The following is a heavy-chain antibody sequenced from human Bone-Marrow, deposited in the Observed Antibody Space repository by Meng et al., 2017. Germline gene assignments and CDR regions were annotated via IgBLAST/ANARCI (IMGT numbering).Heavy chain of an antibody. D-gene: IGHD6-13*01. Sequence: SGSMLVKPTQTLTPTCTFSGFSPSTSGVGVGWIHQPPGKALEWLALIDWDDDKRYSPALKSRLTIAKDTSKIQVVHTMTKMYPVDTATNYGEHSPIPGTAAAGTPSGFDPWGQGTLVTVSS. CDR1: GFSPSTSGVG. CDR3: EHSPIPGTAAAGTPSGFDP. CDR2: IDWDDDK. V-gene: IGHV2-5*02. J-gene: IGHJ5*02.